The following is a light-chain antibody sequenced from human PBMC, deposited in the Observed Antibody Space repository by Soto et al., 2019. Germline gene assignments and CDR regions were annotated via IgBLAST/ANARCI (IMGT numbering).Light chain of an antibody. V-gene: IGKV1D-16*01. CDR3: QQYDSYPRT. CDR2: AAS. Sequence: DIQMTQSPSSLSASVGDRVTITCRASQGINNRLGGYQQKPAKARTSLIYAASNLQSGVPSRFIGSGSGTDFTLTINNLQPEDLATYFCQQYDSYPRTFGGGTKVEIK. CDR1: QGINNR. J-gene: IGKJ4*01.